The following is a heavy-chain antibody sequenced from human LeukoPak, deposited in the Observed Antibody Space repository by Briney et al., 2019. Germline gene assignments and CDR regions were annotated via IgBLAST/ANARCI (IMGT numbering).Heavy chain of an antibody. V-gene: IGHV3-23*01. J-gene: IGHJ4*02. CDR1: GFTFSSCP. Sequence: PGGSLRLSCAGSGFTFSSCPMTWVRQAPGKGLDWVSTIDTSGNTDYADSVKGRFTISRDNSKNTLFLQMNSLRADDTAVYFCAKYSRPSSRVFDYWGQGTLATVSP. CDR3: AKYSRPSSRVFDY. CDR2: IDTSGNT. D-gene: IGHD6-13*01.